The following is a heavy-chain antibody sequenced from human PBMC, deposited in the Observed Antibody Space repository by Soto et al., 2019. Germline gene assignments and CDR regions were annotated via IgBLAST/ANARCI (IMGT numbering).Heavy chain of an antibody. CDR2: IYYSGST. D-gene: IGHD6-19*01. CDR3: ARDSSPVAGTGDWLDP. Sequence: PSETLSLTCTVSGGSISSGGYSWSWIRQHPGEGLQWIGYIYYSGSTYYNPSLKSRVTISVDTSKNQFSLKLSSVTAADTAVYYCARDSSPVAGTGDWLDPWGQGTLVTVSS. CDR1: GGSISSGGYS. V-gene: IGHV4-31*03. J-gene: IGHJ5*02.